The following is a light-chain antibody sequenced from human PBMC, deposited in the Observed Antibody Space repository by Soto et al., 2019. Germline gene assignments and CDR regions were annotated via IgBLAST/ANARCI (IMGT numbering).Light chain of an antibody. CDR1: QSVFYNSNSKNF. CDR2: WTS. Sequence: DIVLTQSPDSLTVSLGEMATINCTSSQSVFYNSNSKNFLAWYQQKPGHPPKLLIYWTSTRDFGVPERFSGSRSGTDFTLTISSLQPEDVAVYYCQQDYTTPPLTFGGGTRVEIK. CDR3: QQDYTTPPLT. J-gene: IGKJ4*01. V-gene: IGKV4-1*01.